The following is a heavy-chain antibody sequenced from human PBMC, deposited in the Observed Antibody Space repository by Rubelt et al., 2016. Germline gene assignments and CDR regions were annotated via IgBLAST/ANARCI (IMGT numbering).Heavy chain of an antibody. J-gene: IGHJ3*02. V-gene: IGHV4-59*08. CDR2: IYYSGST. Sequence: QVQLQESGPGLVKPSETLSLTCTVSGGSISSYYWSWIRQPPGKGLEWIGYIYYSGSTNYNPSLKSRVTISVDTSKNQFSLKLSSVTAADTAVYYCARHGIAARPAAFDIWGQGTMVTVSS. CDR3: ARHGIAARPAAFDI. D-gene: IGHD6-6*01. CDR1: GGSISSYY.